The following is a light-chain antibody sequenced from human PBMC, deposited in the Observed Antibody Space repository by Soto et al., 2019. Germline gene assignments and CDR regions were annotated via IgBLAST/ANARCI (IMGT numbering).Light chain of an antibody. Sequence: EIVLTQSPGTLSLSPGERATLSCRASQSVSSNNLAWYQQRPGQAPRVVIYGASTRATGIPERFSGSGSGTDFTLTISRLDPEDFAVYYCQHYGSSPPTVTFGPGTKVDIK. J-gene: IGKJ3*01. CDR2: GAS. CDR1: QSVSSNN. V-gene: IGKV3-20*01. CDR3: QHYGSSPPTVT.